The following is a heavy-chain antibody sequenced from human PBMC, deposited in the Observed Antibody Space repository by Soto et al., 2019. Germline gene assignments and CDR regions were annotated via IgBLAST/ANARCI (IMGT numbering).Heavy chain of an antibody. CDR2: ISSSSSYT. V-gene: IGHV3-11*05. J-gene: IGHJ4*02. D-gene: IGHD2-2*01. CDR3: ARVLYCSSTSCSPFDY. Sequence: QVQLVESGGGLVKPGGSLRLSCAASGFTFSNYYMSRIRQAPGKGLECVSYISSSSSYTNYADSVKGRFTISRDNAKNSLYLQMNSLRAEDTAVYYCARVLYCSSTSCSPFDYWGQGTLVTVSS. CDR1: GFTFSNYY.